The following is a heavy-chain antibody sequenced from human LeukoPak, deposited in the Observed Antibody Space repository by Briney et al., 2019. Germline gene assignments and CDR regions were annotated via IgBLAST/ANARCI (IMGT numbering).Heavy chain of an antibody. Sequence: PGRSLRLSCAASGFTFSSYAMHWVRQAPGKGLEWVAVISYDGSNKYYADSVKGRFTISRDNSKNTLYLQMNSLRAEDTAVYYCANLAAIDYWGQGTLVTASS. CDR1: GFTFSSYA. CDR3: ANLAAIDY. D-gene: IGHD6-6*01. V-gene: IGHV3-30-3*01. CDR2: ISYDGSNK. J-gene: IGHJ4*02.